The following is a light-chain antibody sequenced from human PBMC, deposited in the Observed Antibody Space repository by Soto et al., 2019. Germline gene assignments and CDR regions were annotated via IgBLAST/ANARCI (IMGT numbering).Light chain of an antibody. J-gene: IGKJ5*01. CDR2: DAS. V-gene: IGKV1-39*01. CDR3: QQLYTFPLT. Sequence: DIQMTQSPSSLSASVGDRVTITCQASQDISNYLNWYQQKPGKAPKLLIYDASSLQSGVPLRFSGSGSGTDFTLSISSLQPEDVATYYCQQLYTFPLTFGQGTRLEIK. CDR1: QDISNY.